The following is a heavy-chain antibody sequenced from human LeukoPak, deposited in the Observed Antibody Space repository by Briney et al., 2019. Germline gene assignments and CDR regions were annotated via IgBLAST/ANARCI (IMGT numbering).Heavy chain of an antibody. CDR2: INPNSGGT. J-gene: IGHJ6*02. V-gene: IGHV1-2*02. Sequence: ASVKVSCKASGYTFTVYYMHWVRQAPGQGLEGMGWINPNSGGTNYAQKFQGRVTMTRDTSISTAYMELSRLRSDDTAVYYCARDSTNYYDSSGYYHWGNYGMDVWGQGTTVTVSS. CDR1: GYTFTVYY. CDR3: ARDSTNYYDSSGYYHWGNYGMDV. D-gene: IGHD3-22*01.